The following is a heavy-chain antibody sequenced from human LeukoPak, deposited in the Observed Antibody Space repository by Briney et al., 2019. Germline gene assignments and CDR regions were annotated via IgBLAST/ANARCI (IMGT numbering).Heavy chain of an antibody. CDR1: GFTFDDYA. Sequence: QPGVSLRLSCAASGFTFDDYAMHWVRQAPGKGLEWVSAISDSGGSTYYADFVKGRFTISRDNSKNTLYLQLNSLRAEDTAVYYCAKGTYSSIWYRGFDYWGQGTLVTVSS. V-gene: IGHV3-23*01. CDR3: AKGTYSSIWYRGFDY. J-gene: IGHJ4*02. D-gene: IGHD6-13*01. CDR2: ISDSGGST.